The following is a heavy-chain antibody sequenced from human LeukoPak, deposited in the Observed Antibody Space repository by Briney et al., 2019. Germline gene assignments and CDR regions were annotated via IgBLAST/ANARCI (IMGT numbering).Heavy chain of an antibody. V-gene: IGHV1-2*02. CDR2: IKPNTGGT. D-gene: IGHD5-24*01. CDR3: ARDRYGDGFAHFDY. J-gene: IGHJ4*02. Sequence: ASVKVSCKASGYTFTGYYIHWVRQAPGHGLEWMGWIKPNTGGTNYAQKFQGRVAITWDTSITTAYMDLSRLTSDDTAVYYCARDRYGDGFAHFDYWGQGALVTVSS. CDR1: GYTFTGYY.